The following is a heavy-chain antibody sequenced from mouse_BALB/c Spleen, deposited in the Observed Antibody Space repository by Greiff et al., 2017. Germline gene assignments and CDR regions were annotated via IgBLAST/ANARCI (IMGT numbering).Heavy chain of an antibody. Sequence: QVQLHQSGAELVRPGTSVKVSCKASGYAFTNYLIEWVKQRPGQGLEWIGVINPGSGGTNYNEKFKGKATLTADKSSSTAYMQLSSLTSDDSAVYFCAREGTTVVDYYAMDYWGQGTSVTVSS. J-gene: IGHJ4*01. V-gene: IGHV1-54*01. D-gene: IGHD1-1*01. CDR2: INPGSGGT. CDR3: AREGTTVVDYYAMDY. CDR1: GYAFTNYL.